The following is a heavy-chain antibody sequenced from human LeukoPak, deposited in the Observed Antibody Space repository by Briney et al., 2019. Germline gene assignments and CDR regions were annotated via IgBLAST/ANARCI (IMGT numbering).Heavy chain of an antibody. CDR3: ARAPPGYYDSSGYWDL. CDR1: GGTFSSYA. J-gene: IGHJ4*02. Sequence: SVKVSCKASGGTFSSYAISWVRQAPGQGLEWMGGIIPIFGTANYAQKFQGRVTITTDESTSTACMELSSLRSEDTAVYYCARAPPGYYDSSGYWDLWGQGTLVTVSS. D-gene: IGHD3-22*01. CDR2: IIPIFGTA. V-gene: IGHV1-69*05.